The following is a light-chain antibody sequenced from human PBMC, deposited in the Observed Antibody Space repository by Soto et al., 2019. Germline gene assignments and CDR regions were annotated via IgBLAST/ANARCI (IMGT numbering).Light chain of an antibody. V-gene: IGKV3-11*01. CDR3: HQRTSWSPDI. Sequence: EIVLTQSSATLSLSPGERATLSCRASQSISSRLAWYQHKPGQAPRLPIFAASNRAKRIPPRFCGSGYETYFNHTINNVGPEDYAVYYFHQRTSWSPDIFGPGTKVE. CDR2: AAS. J-gene: IGKJ2*01. CDR1: QSISSR.